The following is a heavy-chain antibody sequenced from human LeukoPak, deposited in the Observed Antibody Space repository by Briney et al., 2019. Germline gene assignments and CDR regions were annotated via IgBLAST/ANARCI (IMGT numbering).Heavy chain of an antibody. CDR2: IKSKTDGEIT. Sequence: GGSLRLSCEASGFTFTNAYMSWVRQAPGKGLEWVGRIKSKTDGEITEYAAPVNGRFTISRDDSETTVYLQMDSLKTEDIAVYFCTTGPAAAGRDFWGQGTLVTVSS. CDR3: TTGPAAAGRDF. V-gene: IGHV3-15*01. J-gene: IGHJ4*02. D-gene: IGHD6-25*01. CDR1: GFTFTNAY.